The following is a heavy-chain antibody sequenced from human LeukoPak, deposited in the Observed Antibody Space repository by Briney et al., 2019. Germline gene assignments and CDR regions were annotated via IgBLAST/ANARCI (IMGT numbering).Heavy chain of an antibody. J-gene: IGHJ4*02. CDR1: GFTFSSYS. CDR2: ISSSSSYI. D-gene: IGHD5-24*01. V-gene: IGHV3-21*01. Sequence: GGSLRLSCAASGFTFSSYSMNWVRQAPGKGLEWVSSISSSSSYIYYADSVKGRFTISRDNAKNSLYLQMNSLGAEDTAVYYCARDVRRDGYNYFDYWGQGTLVTVSS. CDR3: ARDVRRDGYNYFDY.